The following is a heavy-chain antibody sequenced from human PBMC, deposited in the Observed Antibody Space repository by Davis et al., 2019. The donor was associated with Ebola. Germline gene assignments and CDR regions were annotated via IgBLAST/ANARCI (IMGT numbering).Heavy chain of an antibody. CDR1: GFTFSGSA. CDR3: TGTLIAAAGRGDY. Sequence: GGSLRLSCAASGFTFSGSAMHWVRQASGKGLEWVGRIRSKANSYATAYSAAVQGRITISRDDSKNTAYLQMNSLKTEDTAVYYCTGTLIAAAGRGDYWGQGTLVTVSS. CDR2: IRSKANSYAT. D-gene: IGHD6-13*01. J-gene: IGHJ4*02. V-gene: IGHV3-73*01.